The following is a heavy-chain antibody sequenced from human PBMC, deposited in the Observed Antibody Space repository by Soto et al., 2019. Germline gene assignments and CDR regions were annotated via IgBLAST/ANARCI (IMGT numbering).Heavy chain of an antibody. CDR2: IIPIFGTA. Sequence: QVQLVQSGAEVKKPGSSVKVSCKASGGTFSSYAISWVRQAPGQGLEWMGGIIPIFGTANYAQKFQGRVTINEDESTSTAYMKLRSLRSEDTAVYYCAVQPGPIAAADHWGQGTLVTVSS. J-gene: IGHJ4*02. CDR1: GGTFSSYA. D-gene: IGHD6-13*01. CDR3: AVQPGPIAAADH. V-gene: IGHV1-69*01.